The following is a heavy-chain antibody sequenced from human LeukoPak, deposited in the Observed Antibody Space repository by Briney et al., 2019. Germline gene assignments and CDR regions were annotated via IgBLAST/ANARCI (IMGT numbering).Heavy chain of an antibody. CDR2: ISADNGHT. CDR1: GYTFTSYG. J-gene: IGHJ3*02. D-gene: IGHD6-19*01. CDR3: ARDPVLGRGWYNGFDI. Sequence: ASVKVSCKASGYTFTSYGISWVRQAPGQGLEWKGWISADNGHTISALKLQGRVTMTTDASTSTAYMELRSLRSDDTAVYSCARDPVLGRGWYNGFDIWGQGTMVTVSS. V-gene: IGHV1-18*01.